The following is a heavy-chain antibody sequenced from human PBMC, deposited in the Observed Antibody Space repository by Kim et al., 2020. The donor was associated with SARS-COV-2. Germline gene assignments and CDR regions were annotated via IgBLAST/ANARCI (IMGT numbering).Heavy chain of an antibody. J-gene: IGHJ6*02. Sequence: ASVKVSCKASGYTFTSYGISWVRQAPGQGLEWMGWISAYNGNTNYAQKLQGRVTMTTDTSTSTAYMELRSLRSDDTAVYYCARDGPEQQGQLWLLYYYYGMDVWGQGTTVTVSS. CDR3: ARDGPEQQGQLWLLYYYYGMDV. CDR2: ISAYNGNT. CDR1: GYTFTSYG. D-gene: IGHD5-18*01. V-gene: IGHV1-18*01.